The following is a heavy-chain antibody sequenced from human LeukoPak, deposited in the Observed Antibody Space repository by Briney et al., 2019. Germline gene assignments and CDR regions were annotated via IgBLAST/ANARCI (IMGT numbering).Heavy chain of an antibody. V-gene: IGHV3-15*01. D-gene: IGHD1-26*01. CDR1: GFTLSNAY. Sequence: GGSLRLSCTASGFTLSNAYMSWVRQAPGQGLEWVGRIKNKTNGGTTDYAAPVKGRFTISRDDSKNTLYLQMNSLKTEDTAVYYCTTTIVGVTTWFDPWGQGTLVTVSS. J-gene: IGHJ5*02. CDR2: IKNKTNGGTT. CDR3: TTTIVGVTTWFDP.